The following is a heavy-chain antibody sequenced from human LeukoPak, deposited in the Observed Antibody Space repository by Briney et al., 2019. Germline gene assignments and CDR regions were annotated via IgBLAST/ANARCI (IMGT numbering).Heavy chain of an antibody. J-gene: IGHJ6*02. CDR3: ARVKRSIAARRVYYGMDV. D-gene: IGHD6-6*01. V-gene: IGHV4-34*01. CDR2: INHSGST. Sequence: PSETLSLTCAVYGGSFSGYYWSWIRQPPGKGLEWIGEINHSGSTNYNPSLKSRVTISVDTSKNQFSLKLSSVTAADTAVYYCARVKRSIAARRVYYGMDVWGQGTTVTVPS. CDR1: GGSFSGYY.